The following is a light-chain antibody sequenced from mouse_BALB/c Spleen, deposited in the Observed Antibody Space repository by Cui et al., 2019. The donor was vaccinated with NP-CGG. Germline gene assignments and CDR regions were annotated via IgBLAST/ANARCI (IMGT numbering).Light chain of an antibody. Sequence: AVVTQDSALHTSPGETVTLTYRSSTGAVTTSNYANWVQEKPDHLFTGLIGGTNNRVPGVPARFSGSLIGDKAALTITGAQTEDEAIYFCALWYSNHWVFGGGTKLTVL. J-gene: IGLJ1*01. CDR2: GTN. CDR1: TGAVTTSNY. CDR3: ALWYSNHWV. V-gene: IGLV1*01.